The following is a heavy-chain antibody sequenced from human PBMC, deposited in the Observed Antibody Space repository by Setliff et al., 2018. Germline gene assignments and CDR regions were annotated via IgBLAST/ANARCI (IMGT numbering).Heavy chain of an antibody. CDR2: IYYSGST. V-gene: IGHV4-39*07. Sequence: PSETLSLTCTVSGGSISSSSYYWGWIRRPPGKGLEWIGSIYYSGSTYYNPSLKSRVTISVDTSKNQFSLKPSSVTAADTAVYYCARRTEYYNFWSGYYDYWGQGTLVTVSS. CDR1: GGSISSSSYY. CDR3: ARRTEYYNFWSGYYDY. D-gene: IGHD3-3*01. J-gene: IGHJ4*02.